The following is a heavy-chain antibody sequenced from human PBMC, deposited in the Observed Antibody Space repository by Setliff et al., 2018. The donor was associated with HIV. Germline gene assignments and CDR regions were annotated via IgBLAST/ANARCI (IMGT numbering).Heavy chain of an antibody. V-gene: IGHV4-34*01. CDR1: GGSFSGHY. CDR3: ARHLRGYSGGWYDEALAFNY. CDR2: VNHSGNT. J-gene: IGHJ4*02. Sequence: SETLSLTCAVYGGSFSGHYWSWIRQPPGKGLEWIGEVNHSGNTYYNPSLKSRVSISIDASKNQFSLKLNSVTAADTALYYCARHLRGYSGGWYDEALAFNYWGQGTLVTVSS. D-gene: IGHD6-19*01.